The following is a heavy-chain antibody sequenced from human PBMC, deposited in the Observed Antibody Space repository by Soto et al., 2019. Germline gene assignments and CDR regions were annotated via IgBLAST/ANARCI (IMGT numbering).Heavy chain of an antibody. CDR3: ASGAGIAVAGPRKYYYYYGMDV. D-gene: IGHD6-19*01. V-gene: IGHV1-18*04. CDR1: GYTFTSYG. J-gene: IGHJ6*02. CDR2: ISAYNGNT. Sequence: ASVKVSCKASGYTFTSYGISWVRQAPGQGLEWMGWISAYNGNTNYAQKLQGRVTMTTDTSTSTAYMELRSLRSDDTAVYYCASGAGIAVAGPRKYYYYYGMDVWVQGTTVTVFS.